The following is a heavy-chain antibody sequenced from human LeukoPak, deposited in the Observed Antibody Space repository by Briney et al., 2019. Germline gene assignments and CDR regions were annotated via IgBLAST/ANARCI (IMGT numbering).Heavy chain of an antibody. CDR3: ATNYDILTGSPKDDAFDI. Sequence: GGSLRLSCAASGFTFSDYYMSWIRQAPGKGLEWVSYISSSSSHTNYADSVKGRFTISRDNAKNSLYLQMNSLRAEDTAVYYCATNYDILTGSPKDDAFDIWGQGTMVTVSS. V-gene: IGHV3-11*03. D-gene: IGHD3-9*01. CDR1: GFTFSDYY. CDR2: ISSSSSHT. J-gene: IGHJ3*02.